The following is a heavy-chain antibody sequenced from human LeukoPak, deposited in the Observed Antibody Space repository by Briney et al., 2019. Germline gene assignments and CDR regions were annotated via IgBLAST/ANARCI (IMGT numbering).Heavy chain of an antibody. Sequence: SGGSLRLSCSASGFTFSSYVMSWVRQAPGKGLEWVAAISGSGGSTYYADSVKGRFTISRDNSKNTLYLQMNSLRAEDTAVYYCAKNSLIAAARDNFDYWGQGTLVTVSS. V-gene: IGHV3-23*01. D-gene: IGHD6-13*01. CDR3: AKNSLIAAARDNFDY. CDR2: ISGSGGST. CDR1: GFTFSSYV. J-gene: IGHJ4*02.